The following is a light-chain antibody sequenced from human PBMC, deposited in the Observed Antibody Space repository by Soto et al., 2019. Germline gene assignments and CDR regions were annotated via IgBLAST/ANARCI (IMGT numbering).Light chain of an antibody. J-gene: IGKJ1*01. CDR2: DAF. CDR3: QQYKT. CDR1: QSVSTSY. Sequence: EMVLTQSPGTLSLSPVEIATLSCRASQSVSTSYVAWYQQKFGQAPRLLIYDAFSRATGIPDRFSASGSGTDFTLTISRLEPEDSAVYYCQQYKTFGQGTKVDIK. V-gene: IGKV3-20*01.